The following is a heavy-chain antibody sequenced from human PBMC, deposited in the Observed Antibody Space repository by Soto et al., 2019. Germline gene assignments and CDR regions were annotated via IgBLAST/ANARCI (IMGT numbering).Heavy chain of an antibody. V-gene: IGHV3-33*01. CDR2: IWYDGSNK. CDR1: GFTFSSYG. D-gene: IGHD6-6*01. CDR3: ARAEYSSSSPPGDY. Sequence: PGGSLRLSCAASGFTFSSYGMHWVRQAPGKGLEWVAVIWYDGSNKYYADSVKGRFTISRDNSKNTLYLQMNSLRAGDTAVYYCARAEYSSSSPPGDYWGQGTLVTVSS. J-gene: IGHJ4*02.